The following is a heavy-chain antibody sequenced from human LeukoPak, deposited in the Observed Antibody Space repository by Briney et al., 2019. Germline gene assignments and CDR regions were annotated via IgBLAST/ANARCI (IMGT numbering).Heavy chain of an antibody. Sequence: PSETLSLTCTVSGGSISSYYWSWIRQPAGKGLEWIGRIYTSGSTNYNPSLKSRVTISVDTSKNQFSLKLSSVTAADTAVYYCARGTMVRGPRYYYMDVWGKGTTVTIS. CDR1: GGSISSYY. CDR3: ARGTMVRGPRYYYMDV. V-gene: IGHV4-4*07. J-gene: IGHJ6*03. D-gene: IGHD3-10*01. CDR2: IYTSGST.